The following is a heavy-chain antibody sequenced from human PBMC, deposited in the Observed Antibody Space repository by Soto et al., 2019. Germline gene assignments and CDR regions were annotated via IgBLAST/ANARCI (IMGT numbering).Heavy chain of an antibody. V-gene: IGHV1-18*01. D-gene: IGHD3-10*01. J-gene: IGHJ6*02. Sequence: GASVKVSCKASGYTFTSYGISLVRQAPGQGLEWMGWISAYNGNTNYAQKLQGRVTMTTDTSTSTAYMELRSLRSDDTAVYYCARDRRVDSSLYYYYGMDVWGQGTTVTVSS. CDR3: ARDRRVDSSLYYYYGMDV. CDR2: ISAYNGNT. CDR1: GYTFTSYG.